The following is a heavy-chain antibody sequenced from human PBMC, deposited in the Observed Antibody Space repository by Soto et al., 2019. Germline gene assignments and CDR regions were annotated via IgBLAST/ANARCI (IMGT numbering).Heavy chain of an antibody. V-gene: IGHV3-30*19. Sequence: GGSLRLSCAASGFTFSSYGMHWVRQAPGKGLEWVAVISHEGTNENYASSVRGRFTISRDNSKDTLSLQMNSLTIEDTAVYYCARELTLYGVALDYWGQGTPVTVSS. CDR1: GFTFSSYG. J-gene: IGHJ4*02. CDR2: ISHEGTNE. D-gene: IGHD3-3*01. CDR3: ARELTLYGVALDY.